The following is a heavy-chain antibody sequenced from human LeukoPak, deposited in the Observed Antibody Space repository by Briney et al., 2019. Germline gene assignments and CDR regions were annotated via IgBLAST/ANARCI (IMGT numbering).Heavy chain of an antibody. D-gene: IGHD6-19*01. J-gene: IGHJ5*01. CDR3: AKPISGGLAVTADWFHP. V-gene: IGHV3-23*01. Sequence: GGSLRLSCAASGFAFSFYAMSWLRQPPGKGLESVSTINANSGTTSYAASVRGRFTISRDNSKNTLYLQVNTLRADDTATYYCAKPISGGLAVTADWFHPWGQGTLVVVSS. CDR2: INANSGTT. CDR1: GFAFSFYA.